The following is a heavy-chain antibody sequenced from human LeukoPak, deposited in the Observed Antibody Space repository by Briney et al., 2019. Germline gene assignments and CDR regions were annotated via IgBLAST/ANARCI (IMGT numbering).Heavy chain of an antibody. CDR1: GGSISSYH. J-gene: IGHJ5*02. V-gene: IGHV4-59*01. Sequence: SETLSLTCTVSGGSISSYHWSWIRQPPGKGLEWIGYIYYSGSTNYNPSLKSRVTISVDTSKNQFSLKLSSVTAADTAVYYCARGQQRDYYDSSGYYFEGANWFDPWGQGTLVTVSS. D-gene: IGHD3-22*01. CDR2: IYYSGST. CDR3: ARGQQRDYYDSSGYYFEGANWFDP.